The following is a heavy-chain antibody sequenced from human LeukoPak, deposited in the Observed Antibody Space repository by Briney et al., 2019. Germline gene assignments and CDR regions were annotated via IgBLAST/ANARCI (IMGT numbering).Heavy chain of an antibody. CDR1: GGSFSGYY. Sequence: SETLSLTCAVYGGSFSGYYWSWIRQPPGKGLEWIGEINHSGSTNYNPSLKSRVTISVDTSKNQFSLKLSSVTAAGTAVYYCAGGGGGRGSGYYYYMDVWGKGTTVTVSS. CDR3: AGGGGGRGSGYYYYMDV. D-gene: IGHD3-16*01. V-gene: IGHV4-34*01. CDR2: INHSGST. J-gene: IGHJ6*03.